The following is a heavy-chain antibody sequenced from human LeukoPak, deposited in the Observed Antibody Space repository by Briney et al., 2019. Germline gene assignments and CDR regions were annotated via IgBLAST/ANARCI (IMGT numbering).Heavy chain of an antibody. Sequence: GRSLRLSCAASGFTFSSYAMHWVRQAPGKGLEWVAVISYDGSNKYYADSVKGRFTISRDNSKNTLYLQMNSLRAEDTAVYYCARHLQPYYFDYWGQGTLVTVSS. J-gene: IGHJ4*02. CDR3: ARHLQPYYFDY. V-gene: IGHV3-30-3*01. CDR2: ISYDGSNK. CDR1: GFTFSSYA. D-gene: IGHD4-11*01.